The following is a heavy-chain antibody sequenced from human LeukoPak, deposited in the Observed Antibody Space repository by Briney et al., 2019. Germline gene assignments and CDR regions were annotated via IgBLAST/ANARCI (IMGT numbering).Heavy chain of an antibody. Sequence: ASVKVSCKASGYTFSTFAISWVRQAPGQGLEWMGRISAYSGNTIYAQKFRGRVTMTTDTSTTTAYMELTGLTYDDTAVYYCTRLSGSYYEDAFDIWGQGTMVTVSS. CDR1: GYTFSTFA. CDR2: ISAYSGNT. J-gene: IGHJ3*02. CDR3: TRLSGSYYEDAFDI. D-gene: IGHD1-26*01. V-gene: IGHV1-18*01.